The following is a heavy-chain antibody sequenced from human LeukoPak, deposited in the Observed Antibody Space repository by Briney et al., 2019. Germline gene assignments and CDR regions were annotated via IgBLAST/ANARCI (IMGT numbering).Heavy chain of an antibody. D-gene: IGHD3-22*01. V-gene: IGHV4-34*01. CDR3: ASTDSADYYDSSGYCTY. Sequence: SETLSLTCAVYGGSFSGYYWSWIRQPPGKGLEWIGEINHSGSTNYNPSLKSRVTISVDTPKNQSSLKLSSVTAADTAVYYCASTDSADYYDSSGYCTYWGQGTLVTVSS. J-gene: IGHJ4*02. CDR2: INHSGST. CDR1: GGSFSGYY.